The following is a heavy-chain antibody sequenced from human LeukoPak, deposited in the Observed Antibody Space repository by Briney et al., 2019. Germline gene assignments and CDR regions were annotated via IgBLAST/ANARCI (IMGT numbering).Heavy chain of an antibody. J-gene: IGHJ4*02. Sequence: TGGSLRLSCAASEFTFSNYAMKWVRQAPGKGLEWVSAISGSGGGTYYADSVKGRFTISRDNSKNTLYLQMNSLRAEDTAVYFYVASSCGGDCYSGLDNWGQGTLVTVSS. CDR2: ISGSGGGT. V-gene: IGHV3-23*01. CDR1: EFTFSNYA. CDR3: VASSCGGDCYSGLDN. D-gene: IGHD2-21*02.